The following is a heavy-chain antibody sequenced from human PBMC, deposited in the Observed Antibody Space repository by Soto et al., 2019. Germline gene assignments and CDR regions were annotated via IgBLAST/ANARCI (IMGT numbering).Heavy chain of an antibody. CDR1: GFTFSSYG. CDR2: ISYDGSNK. J-gene: IGHJ4*02. CDR3: AKALVGATRTFDY. D-gene: IGHD1-26*01. V-gene: IGHV3-30*18. Sequence: QVQLVESGGGVVQPGRSLRLSCAASGFTFSSYGMHWVRQAPGKGLEWVAVISYDGSNKYYADSVKGRFNISRDNSKNTLYLQMNSLRAEDTAVYYCAKALVGATRTFDYWGQGTLVTVSS.